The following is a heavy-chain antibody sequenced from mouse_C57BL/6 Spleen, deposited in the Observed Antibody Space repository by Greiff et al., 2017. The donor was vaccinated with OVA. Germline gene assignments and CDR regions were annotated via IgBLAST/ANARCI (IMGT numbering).Heavy chain of an antibody. CDR3: ARKGGGVLTVVENYFDY. Sequence: QVQLQQPGAELVRPGSSVKLSCKASGYTFTSYWMDWVKQRPGQGLEWIGNIYPSDSETHYTQKFKDKATLTVDKSSSTAYMQLSSLTSEDSAVYYCARKGGGVLTVVENYFDYWGQVTTLTVSS. V-gene: IGHV1-61*01. J-gene: IGHJ2*01. CDR1: GYTFTSYW. CDR2: IYPSDSET. D-gene: IGHD1-1*01.